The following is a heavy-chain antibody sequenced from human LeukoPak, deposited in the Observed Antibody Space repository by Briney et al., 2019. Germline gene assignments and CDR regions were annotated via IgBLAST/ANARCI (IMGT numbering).Heavy chain of an antibody. J-gene: IGHJ4*02. V-gene: IGHV4-59*08. CDR1: GGSINSYY. Sequence: SETLSLTCTVSGGSINSYYWSWIRQPPGKGLEWIGYIYYSGSTNYNPSLKSRVTISVDTSKNQFSLKLSSVTAADTAVYYCARHGGWHPNFYYWGQRTLVTVSP. D-gene: IGHD6-19*01. CDR2: IYYSGST. CDR3: ARHGGWHPNFYY.